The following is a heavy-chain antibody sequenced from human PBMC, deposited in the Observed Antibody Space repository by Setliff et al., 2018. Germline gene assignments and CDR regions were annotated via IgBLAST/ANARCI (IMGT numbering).Heavy chain of an antibody. J-gene: IGHJ3*02. V-gene: IGHV4-59*01. CDR1: GGSIGSSF. CDR2: KSNRGDT. CDR3: ASPRRDDLDSPFDAFDI. Sequence: LSLTCTVSGGSIGSSFWNWIRQSPGKGLEWIGYKSNRGDTNSNPSLRSRLTMSVDTSKSQFSLNLTSVTAADTAVYYCASPRRDDLDSPFDAFDIWGRGTMVTVSS. D-gene: IGHD3-3*01.